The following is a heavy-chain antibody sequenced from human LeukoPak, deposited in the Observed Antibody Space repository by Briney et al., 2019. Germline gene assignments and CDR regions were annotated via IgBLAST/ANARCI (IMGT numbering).Heavy chain of an antibody. Sequence: PGGSLRLSCAASGLTFSSYAMSWVRQAPGKGLEWVSGISGSGVSTYYADSVKGRFTISRDNSKNTLYLQMNSLRAEDTAVYYCARAASSSGWYPFDYWGQGTLVTVSS. CDR1: GLTFSSYA. CDR2: ISGSGVST. CDR3: ARAASSSGWYPFDY. D-gene: IGHD6-19*01. J-gene: IGHJ4*02. V-gene: IGHV3-23*01.